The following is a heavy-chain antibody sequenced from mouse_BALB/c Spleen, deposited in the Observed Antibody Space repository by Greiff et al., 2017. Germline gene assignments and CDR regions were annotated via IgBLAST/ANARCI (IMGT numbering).Heavy chain of an antibody. V-gene: IGHV3-6*02. CDR2: ISYDGSN. D-gene: IGHD1-2*01. Sequence: EVKLMESGPGLVKPSQSLSLTCSVTGYSITSGYYWNWIRQFPGNKLEWMGYISYDGSNNYNPSLKNRISITRDTSKNQFFLKLNSVTTEDTATYYCAREGRGNYGSWFAYWGQGTLVTVSA. J-gene: IGHJ3*01. CDR3: AREGRGNYGSWFAY. CDR1: GYSITSGYY.